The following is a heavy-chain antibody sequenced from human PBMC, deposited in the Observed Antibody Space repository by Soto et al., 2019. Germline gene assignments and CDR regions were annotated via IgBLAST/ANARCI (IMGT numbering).Heavy chain of an antibody. CDR3: AKDQVDIVATIRYHHYGTDV. V-gene: IGHV3-30*18. CDR1: GFTFSSYG. CDR2: ISYDGSNK. Sequence: LRLSCAASGFTFSSYGMHWVRQAPGKGLEWVAVISYDGSNKYYADSVKGRFTISRDNSKNTLYLQMNSLRAEDTAVYYCAKDQVDIVATIRYHHYGTDVWGQGTTVTVSS. J-gene: IGHJ6*02. D-gene: IGHD5-12*01.